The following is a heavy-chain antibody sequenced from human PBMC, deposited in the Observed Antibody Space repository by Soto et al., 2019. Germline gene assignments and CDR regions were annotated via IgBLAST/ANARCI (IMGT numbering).Heavy chain of an antibody. CDR3: GSFGLTGGKVPVGS. V-gene: IGHV4-59*01. D-gene: IGHD2-15*01. CDR1: GGSISNYY. J-gene: IGHJ4*02. CDR2: IFYSGIT. Sequence: QVQLQESGPGLVKPSETLSLTCTVSGGSISNYYWNWIRQPPGKGLEWIGSIFYSGITDYSPSLKGRVTIPISTPKNKFPVRLNLVTAADTAIYYWGSFGLTGGKVPVGSGAQGALVTVPS.